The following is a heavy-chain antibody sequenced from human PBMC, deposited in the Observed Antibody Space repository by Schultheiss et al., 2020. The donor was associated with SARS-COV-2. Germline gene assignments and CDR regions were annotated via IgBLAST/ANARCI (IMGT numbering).Heavy chain of an antibody. V-gene: IGHV3-21*05. CDR2: ISVSISYT. CDR3: ARDRGNFNYHLDS. J-gene: IGHJ4*02. D-gene: IGHD1-26*01. CDR1: GFSFSNYE. Sequence: GGSLRLSCTASGFSFSNYEMNWVRQAPGKGLEWVSYISVSISYTDYADSVKGRFTISRDNAKNSLYLQMNSLRAEDTAVYYCARDRGNFNYHLDSWGQGTLVTVSS.